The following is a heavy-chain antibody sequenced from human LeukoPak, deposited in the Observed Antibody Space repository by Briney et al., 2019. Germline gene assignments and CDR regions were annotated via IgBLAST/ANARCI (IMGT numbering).Heavy chain of an antibody. CDR1: GFTFSSYD. J-gene: IGHJ6*04. CDR2: ISSSGSTI. CDR3: AELGITMIGGV. Sequence: GALRLSCAASGFTFSSYDMTWVRQAPGKGLEWVSYISSSGSTIYYADSVKGRFTISRDNAKNSLYLQMNSLRAEDTAVCYCAELGITMIGGVWGKGTTVTISS. D-gene: IGHD3-10*02. V-gene: IGHV3-48*03.